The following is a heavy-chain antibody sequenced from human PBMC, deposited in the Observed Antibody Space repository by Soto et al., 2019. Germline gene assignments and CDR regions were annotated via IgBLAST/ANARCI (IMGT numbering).Heavy chain of an antibody. CDR2: IYYSGST. CDR1: GGSISSYY. V-gene: IGHV4-59*01. CDR3: ARAGDYYDSSGYYPFDY. Sequence: SETLSLTCTVSGGSISSYYWSWIRQPPGKGLEWIGYIYYSGSTNYNPSLKSRVTISVDTSKNQFSLKLSSVTAADTAVYYCARAGDYYDSSGYYPFDYWGQGTLVTVSS. J-gene: IGHJ4*02. D-gene: IGHD3-22*01.